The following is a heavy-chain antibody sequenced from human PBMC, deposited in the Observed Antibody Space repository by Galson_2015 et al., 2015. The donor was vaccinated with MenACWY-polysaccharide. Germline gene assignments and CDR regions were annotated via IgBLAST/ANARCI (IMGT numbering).Heavy chain of an antibody. CDR2: INANGDSA. V-gene: IGHV3-23*01. Sequence: LRLSCAGSGFTFSRYAMTWVRQAPGKGLEWVSSINANGDSAHYADSVTGRFFTSRDKSMNTLFLQMNGLTAEDTAVYYCFLVGTGGRVYRGRGVLVTVPS. CDR3: FLVGTGGRVY. D-gene: IGHD1-26*01. CDR1: GFTFSRYA. J-gene: IGHJ4*02.